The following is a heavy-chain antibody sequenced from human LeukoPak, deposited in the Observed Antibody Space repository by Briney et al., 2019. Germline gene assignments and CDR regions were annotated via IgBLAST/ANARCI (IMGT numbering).Heavy chain of an antibody. CDR3: ARETIPYYDSSGRGWFDP. J-gene: IGHJ5*02. D-gene: IGHD3-22*01. CDR2: IYTSGST. CDR1: GGSVSSGSYS. V-gene: IGHV4-61*02. Sequence: SETLSLTCTVSGGSVSSGSYSWSWLRQPAGKGLEWFGRIYTSGSTNYNPSLKSRVTISVETSKKPFSLKLSSVTASDTAVYYCARETIPYYDSSGRGWFDPWGQGTLVTVSS.